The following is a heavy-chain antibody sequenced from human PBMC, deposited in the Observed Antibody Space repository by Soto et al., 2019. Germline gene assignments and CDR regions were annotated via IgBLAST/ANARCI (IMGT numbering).Heavy chain of an antibody. CDR3: ARSLRITGTTVNNWFDP. CDR2: IIPIFGTA. D-gene: IGHD1-7*01. Sequence: QVQLVQSGAEVKKPGSSVKVSCKASGGTFSSYAISWVRQAPGQGLEWMGGIIPIFGTANYAQKFQGRATITADESTSTAYMELSSLRSEDTAVYYCARSLRITGTTVNNWFDPWGQGTLVTVSS. V-gene: IGHV1-69*12. J-gene: IGHJ5*02. CDR1: GGTFSSYA.